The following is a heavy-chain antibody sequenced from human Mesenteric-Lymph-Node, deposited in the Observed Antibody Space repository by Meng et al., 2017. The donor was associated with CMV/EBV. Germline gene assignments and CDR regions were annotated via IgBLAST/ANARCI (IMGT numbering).Heavy chain of an antibody. Sequence: TVSGGPSSSSSDYWGWIRQPPGKGLEWIGRIYYSGSTYYNPSLKSRVTISVDTSKNQFSLKLSSVTAADTAVYYCARHWAAAAPYFDYWGQGTLVTVSS. V-gene: IGHV4-39*01. D-gene: IGHD6-13*01. CDR3: ARHWAAAAPYFDY. CDR2: IYYSGST. CDR1: GGPSSSSSDY. J-gene: IGHJ4*02.